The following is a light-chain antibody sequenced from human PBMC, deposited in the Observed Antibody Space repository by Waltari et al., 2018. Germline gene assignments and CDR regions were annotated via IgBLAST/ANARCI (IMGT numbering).Light chain of an antibody. J-gene: IGKJ2*01. CDR3: QKYDNLPYT. V-gene: IGKV1-33*01. CDR1: QDISNY. CDR2: DAS. Sequence: DIQMTQSPSSLSASVGDRVTITCQASQDISNYLNGYQQKPGKAPKLLIYDASNLETGVPSRFSGSGSGTDFTFTISSLQPEDIATYYCQKYDNLPYTFGQGTKLEIK.